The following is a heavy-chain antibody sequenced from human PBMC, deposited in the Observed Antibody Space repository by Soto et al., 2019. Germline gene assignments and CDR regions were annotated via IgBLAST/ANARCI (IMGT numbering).Heavy chain of an antibody. D-gene: IGHD4-17*01. V-gene: IGHV1-69*10. CDR2: IIPILGIA. Sequence: ASVKVSCKASGGTFSSYAISWVRQAPGQGLEWMGGIIPILGIANYAQKFQGRVTITADKSTSTAYMELSSLRSEDTAVYYCATAPRYGDYSYYYYYGMDVWGQGTTVTVSS. CDR1: GGTFSSYA. J-gene: IGHJ6*02. CDR3: ATAPRYGDYSYYYYYGMDV.